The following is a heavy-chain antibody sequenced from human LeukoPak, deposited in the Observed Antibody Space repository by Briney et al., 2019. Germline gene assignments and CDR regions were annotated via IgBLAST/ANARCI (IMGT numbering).Heavy chain of an antibody. D-gene: IGHD5-18*01. CDR3: ARTTEGGCTYGYFYYYYMDV. CDR2: VYYSGST. V-gene: IGHV4-59*01. Sequence: SEFLCFTWSVSGGSMCCWYWSWIWQLAGKGLEWIGYVYYSGSTSYHPSLKSRVTISVDTSKNQFSLVLTSVTAADTALYYCARTTEGGCTYGYFYYYYMDVWGKGTTVTISS. CDR1: GGSMCCWY. J-gene: IGHJ6*03.